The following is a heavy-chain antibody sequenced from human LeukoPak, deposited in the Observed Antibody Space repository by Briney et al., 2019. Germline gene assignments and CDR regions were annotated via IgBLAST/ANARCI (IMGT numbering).Heavy chain of an antibody. V-gene: IGHV4-61*02. CDR2: MSTSGST. CDR3: ARDQVVPAANGYYYYYMDV. Sequence: SETLSLTCTVSGDSISSSIYYWSWIRQPAGKGLEWIGRMSTSGSTNYNPSLKSRVTMSVDTSKNQFSLKLSSVTAADTAVYYCARDQVVPAANGYYYYYMDVWGKGTTVTVSS. D-gene: IGHD2-2*01. CDR1: GDSISSSIYY. J-gene: IGHJ6*03.